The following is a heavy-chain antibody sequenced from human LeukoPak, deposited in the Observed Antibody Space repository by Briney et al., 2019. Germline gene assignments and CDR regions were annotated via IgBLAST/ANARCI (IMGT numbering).Heavy chain of an antibody. Sequence: SVKVSCKASGGTFSSYAISWVRQAPGQGLEWMGGIIPIFGTANYAQKFQGRVTITTDDSTSTAYMELSSLRSEDTAVYYCARDRWNCSGGSCYLGLNDYWGQGTLVTISS. J-gene: IGHJ4*02. CDR1: GGTFSSYA. V-gene: IGHV1-69*05. CDR2: IIPIFGTA. D-gene: IGHD2-15*01. CDR3: ARDRWNCSGGSCYLGLNDY.